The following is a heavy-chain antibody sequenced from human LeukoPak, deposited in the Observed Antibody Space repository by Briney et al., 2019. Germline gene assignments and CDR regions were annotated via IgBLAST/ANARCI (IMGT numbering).Heavy chain of an antibody. Sequence: SETLSLTCAVYGGSFSGYYWSWIRQPPGKGLEWIGEINHSGSTNYNPSLKSRVTISVDTSKNQFFLKLSSVTAADTAVYYCSRPGYYYYMDVWGKGTTVTVSS. CDR1: GGSFSGYY. D-gene: IGHD2-2*01. V-gene: IGHV4-34*01. CDR3: SRPGYYYYMDV. CDR2: INHSGST. J-gene: IGHJ6*03.